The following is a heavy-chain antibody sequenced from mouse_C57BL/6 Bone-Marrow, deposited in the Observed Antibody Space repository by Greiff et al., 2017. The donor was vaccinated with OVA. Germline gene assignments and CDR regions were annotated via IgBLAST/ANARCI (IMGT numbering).Heavy chain of an antibody. V-gene: IGHV1-82*01. CDR2: IYPGDGDT. D-gene: IGHD2-4*01. Sequence: VKLQQSGPELVKPGASVKISCKASGYAFSSSWMNWVKQRPGKGLEWIGRIYPGDGDTNYNGKFKGKATLTADKSSSTAYMQLSSRTSEDSAVYFCASLYYDYGVWGQGTTLTVSS. CDR3: ASLYYDYGV. J-gene: IGHJ2*01. CDR1: GYAFSSSW.